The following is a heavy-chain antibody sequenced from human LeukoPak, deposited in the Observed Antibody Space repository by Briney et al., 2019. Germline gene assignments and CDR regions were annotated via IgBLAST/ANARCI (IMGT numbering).Heavy chain of an antibody. CDR3: TTDRRWLQLEDY. D-gene: IGHD5-24*01. V-gene: IGHV3-15*07. CDR1: GFTFRNAW. Sequence: GGSLRLSCAASGFTFRNAWMNWVRQAPGKGLEWVGRIKSKTDGGTTDYAAPVKGRFTISRDDSKNTLYLQMNSLKTEDTAVYYCTTDRRWLQLEDYWGQGTLVTVSS. J-gene: IGHJ4*02. CDR2: IKSKTDGGTT.